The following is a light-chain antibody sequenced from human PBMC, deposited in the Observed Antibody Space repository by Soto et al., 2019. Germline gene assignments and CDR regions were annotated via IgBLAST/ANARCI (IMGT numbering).Light chain of an antibody. J-gene: IGKJ4*01. CDR3: QQRSNWPLT. Sequence: EIVLTQSPATLSLSPGERATLSCRASQSVSSLLAWYQQKSGQPPRLLVSDASKRATGVPARFSGSGSGTDFTLIISSLEPEEFAIYYCQQRSNWPLTFGAWTKVDI. CDR1: QSVSSL. V-gene: IGKV3-11*01. CDR2: DAS.